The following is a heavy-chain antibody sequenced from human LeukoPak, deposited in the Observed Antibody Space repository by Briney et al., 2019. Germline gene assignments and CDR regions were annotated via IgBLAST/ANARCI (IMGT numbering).Heavy chain of an antibody. Sequence: GGSLRLSCAASGFTFSSYGMHWVRQAPGKGLEWVAVISYDGSNKYYADSVKGRFTISRDNSKNTLYLQMNSLRAEDTAVYYCAKEPYGNIVVVPAATMFFDYWGQGTLVTVSS. D-gene: IGHD2-2*01. CDR2: ISYDGSNK. CDR1: GFTFSSYG. CDR3: AKEPYGNIVVVPAATMFFDY. V-gene: IGHV3-30*18. J-gene: IGHJ4*02.